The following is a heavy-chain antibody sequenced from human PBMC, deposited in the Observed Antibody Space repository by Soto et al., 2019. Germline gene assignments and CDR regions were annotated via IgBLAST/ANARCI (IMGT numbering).Heavy chain of an antibody. CDR1: SDSISSYY. D-gene: IGHD6-13*01. V-gene: IGHV4-59*01. CDR3: ARGTSWQLPFNY. J-gene: IGHJ4*02. Sequence: SETLSLTCTVSSDSISSYYWSWIRQPPGKRLEWIGYISYSGSTDYNPSLKSRVTISGDTSKNQFSLKVSSVTAADTAVYYCARGTSWQLPFNYWGQGTLVTVSS. CDR2: ISYSGST.